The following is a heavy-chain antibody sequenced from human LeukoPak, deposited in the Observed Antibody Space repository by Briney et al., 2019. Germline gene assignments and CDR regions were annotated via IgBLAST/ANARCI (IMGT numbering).Heavy chain of an antibody. CDR2: ISSSSSYI. CDR3: ARDLGPGYTDY. V-gene: IGHV3-21*01. CDR1: GFTFSSYS. Sequence: GGSLRLSCAASGFTFSSYSMYWVRQAPGKGLEWVSSISSSSSYIYYADSVKGRFTISRDNAKNSLYLQMNSLRAEDTAVYYCARDLGPGYTDYWGQGTLVTVSS. D-gene: IGHD5-24*01. J-gene: IGHJ4*02.